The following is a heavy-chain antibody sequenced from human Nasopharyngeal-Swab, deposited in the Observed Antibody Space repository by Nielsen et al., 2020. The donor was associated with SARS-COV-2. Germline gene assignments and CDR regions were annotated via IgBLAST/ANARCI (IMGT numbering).Heavy chain of an antibody. CDR2: ISYDGSHK. D-gene: IGHD3-16*02. CDR3: AKDGLRGGMITFGEVIEYYLDF. CDR1: GFIFSSYW. J-gene: IGHJ4*02. Sequence: GGSLRLSCEASGFIFSSYWMSWVRQTPGKGLEWVALISYDGSHKYYADSVKGRFTISRDNSKNTLFLQINSLRAEDTAVYYCAKDGLRGGMITFGEVIEYYLDFWGQGTLVTVSS. V-gene: IGHV3-30*18.